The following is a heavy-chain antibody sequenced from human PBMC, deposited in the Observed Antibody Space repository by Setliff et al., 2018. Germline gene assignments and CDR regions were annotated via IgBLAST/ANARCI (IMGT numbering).Heavy chain of an antibody. D-gene: IGHD5-12*01. V-gene: IGHV4-59*08. CDR1: GVSIRSYY. J-gene: IGHJ4*02. CDR2: IFYSGSS. Sequence: PSETLSLTCTVSGVSIRSYYWSWIRQPPGKGLEWIGYIFYSGSSNYNPSLQSRVSISVDTSKNHFSLRLTSVTAADTAIYFCARTFSGYLSYFDSWGQGTLVTVSS. CDR3: ARTFSGYLSYFDS.